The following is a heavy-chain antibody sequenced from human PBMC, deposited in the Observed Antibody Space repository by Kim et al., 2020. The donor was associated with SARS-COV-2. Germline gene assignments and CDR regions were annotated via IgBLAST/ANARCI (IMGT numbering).Heavy chain of an antibody. CDR2: IYYSGST. CDR3: ARQMGGSSGYVDY. J-gene: IGHJ4*02. Sequence: SETLSLTCTVSGGSISSSSYYWGWIRQPPGKGLEWIGSIYYSGSTYYNPSLKSRVTISVDTSKNQFSLKLSSVTAADTAVYYCARQMGGSSGYVDYWGQGTLVTVSS. V-gene: IGHV4-39*01. CDR1: GGSISSSSYY. D-gene: IGHD3-22*01.